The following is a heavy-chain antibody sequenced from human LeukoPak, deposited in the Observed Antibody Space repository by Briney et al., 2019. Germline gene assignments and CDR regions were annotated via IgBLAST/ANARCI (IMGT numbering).Heavy chain of an antibody. J-gene: IGHJ4*02. D-gene: IGHD3-9*01. CDR3: AKAEGYDILTGLDY. CDR1: GFTFSSYA. V-gene: IGHV3-23*01. CDR2: IGASGGST. Sequence: GGSLRLSCATSGFTFSSYAMSWVRQAPGEGLEWVSGIGASGGSTYYADSVKGRFTISRDNSKNTLYLQMNSLRTEDTAVYYCAKAEGYDILTGLDYWGQGTLVTVSS.